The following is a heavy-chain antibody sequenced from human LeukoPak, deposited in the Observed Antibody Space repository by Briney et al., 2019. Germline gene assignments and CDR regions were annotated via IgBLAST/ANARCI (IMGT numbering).Heavy chain of an antibody. CDR3: ARPFIAAAGTFGY. V-gene: IGHV1-2*02. J-gene: IGHJ4*02. D-gene: IGHD6-13*01. Sequence: ASVKVSCKASGYTFTSYGISWVRQAPGQGLEWMGWINPNSGGTNYAQKFQGRVTMTRDTSISTAYMELSRLRSDDTAVYYCARPFIAAAGTFGYWGQGTLVTVSS. CDR1: GYTFTSYG. CDR2: INPNSGGT.